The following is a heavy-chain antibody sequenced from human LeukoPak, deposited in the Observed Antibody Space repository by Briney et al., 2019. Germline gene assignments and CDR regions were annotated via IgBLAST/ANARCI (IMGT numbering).Heavy chain of an antibody. V-gene: IGHV4-34*01. J-gene: IGHJ4*02. Sequence: SETLSLTCAVYGGSFSGYYWSWIRQPPGKGLEWIGEINHSGSTNYNPSLKSRVTISVDTSKNQFSLKLSSVTAADTAAYYCARGRFYYYGSGSFVFDYWGQGTLVTVSS. CDR2: INHSGST. D-gene: IGHD3-10*01. CDR1: GGSFSGYY. CDR3: ARGRFYYYGSGSFVFDY.